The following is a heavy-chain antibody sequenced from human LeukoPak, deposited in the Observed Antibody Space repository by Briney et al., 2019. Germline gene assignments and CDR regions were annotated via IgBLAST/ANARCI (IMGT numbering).Heavy chain of an antibody. CDR2: INPNSGGT. CDR1: GYTFTGYY. J-gene: IGHJ6*02. Sequence: ASVKVSCKASGYTFTGYYMHWVRQAPGQGLEWMGWINPNSGGTNYAQKFQGSVTMTRDTSISTAYMELSRLRSDDTAVYYCARSPASGDYYYYGMDVWGQGTTVTVSS. V-gene: IGHV1-2*02. CDR3: ARSPASGDYYYYGMDV. D-gene: IGHD4-17*01.